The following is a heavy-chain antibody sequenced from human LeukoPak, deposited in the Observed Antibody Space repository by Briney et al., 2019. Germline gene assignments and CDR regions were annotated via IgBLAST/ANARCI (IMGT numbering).Heavy chain of an antibody. Sequence: SETLSLTCSVFGGSISNTDRYWGWVRQPPEKGLEWIGSIYYSGFTYYNPSLKSRVTISVDTSKDQFSLKLSSVTAADTAVYYCARATYTKIFDYWGQGTLVTVSS. V-gene: IGHV4-39*07. CDR2: IYYSGFT. CDR3: ARATYTKIFDY. J-gene: IGHJ4*02. D-gene: IGHD3-22*01. CDR1: GGSISNTDRY.